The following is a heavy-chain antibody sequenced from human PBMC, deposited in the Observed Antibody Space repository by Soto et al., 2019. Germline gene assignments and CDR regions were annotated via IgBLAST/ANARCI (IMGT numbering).Heavy chain of an antibody. J-gene: IGHJ4*02. Sequence: TSETLSLTCTVSGGSISSGGYYWSWIRQHPGKGLEWIGYIYYSGSTYYNPSLKSRVTISVDTSKNQFSLKLSSVTAADTAVYYCATKVRGALNGWGQGTLVTVSS. CDR1: GGSISSGGYY. CDR3: ATKVRGALNG. V-gene: IGHV4-31*03. CDR2: IYYSGST. D-gene: IGHD3-10*01.